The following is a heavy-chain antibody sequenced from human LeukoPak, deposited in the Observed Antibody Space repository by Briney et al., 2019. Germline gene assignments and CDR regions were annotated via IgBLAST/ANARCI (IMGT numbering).Heavy chain of an antibody. D-gene: IGHD3-3*01. CDR1: GFTFSNAW. Sequence: GGSLRLSCAASGFTFSNAWMSWVRQAPGKGLEWVGRIKSKTDGGTTDYAAPVKGRFTISRDDSKNTLYLQMNSLKTEDTAVYYCTTVSGITIFGVVYPPQPNFDYWGQGTLVTVSS. CDR2: IKSKTDGGTT. CDR3: TTVSGITIFGVVYPPQPNFDY. J-gene: IGHJ4*02. V-gene: IGHV3-15*01.